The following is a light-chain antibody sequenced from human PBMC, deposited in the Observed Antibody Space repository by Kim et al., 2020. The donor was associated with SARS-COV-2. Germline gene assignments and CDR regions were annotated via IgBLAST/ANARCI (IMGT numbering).Light chain of an antibody. V-gene: IGKV1-39*01. CDR3: QQSYSSLCT. CDR2: AAS. J-gene: IGKJ2*02. CDR1: QNINKY. Sequence: SAFVGDRVTITCRPSQNINKYLNWYQHKPGKAPKLLIYAASSLQSGVPSRLSGSGSGTDFTLTISRLQPEDFATYYCQQSYSSLCTFGQVTKLEI.